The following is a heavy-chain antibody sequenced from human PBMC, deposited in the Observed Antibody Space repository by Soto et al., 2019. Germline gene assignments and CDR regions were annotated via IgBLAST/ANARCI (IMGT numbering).Heavy chain of an antibody. J-gene: IGHJ4*02. CDR3: ASPRPVDFWSGYGA. V-gene: IGHV1-18*01. D-gene: IGHD3-3*01. Sequence: QVQLVQSGAEVKKPGASVKVSCKASGYTFTSYGISWVRQAPGQGLEWMGWISAYNGNTNYAQKLQGRDTMTTDTSTSTAYMELRRLRSDDTAVYDCASPRPVDFWSGYGAWGQGTLVTVSS. CDR1: GYTFTSYG. CDR2: ISAYNGNT.